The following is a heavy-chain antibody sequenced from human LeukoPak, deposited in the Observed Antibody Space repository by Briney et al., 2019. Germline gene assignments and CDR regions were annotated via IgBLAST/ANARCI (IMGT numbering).Heavy chain of an antibody. Sequence: ASVKVSCKASGYIFTDYGISWVRQASGQGLEWLGWISAYNDNTNYAQNLQGRVTMTTDASTTTAYMELRSLTSDDTAVYYCARGSKFYFYDSAAFDIWGQGTMVTVSS. J-gene: IGHJ3*02. CDR3: ARGSKFYFYDSAAFDI. CDR1: GYIFTDYG. D-gene: IGHD3-22*01. V-gene: IGHV1-18*01. CDR2: ISAYNDNT.